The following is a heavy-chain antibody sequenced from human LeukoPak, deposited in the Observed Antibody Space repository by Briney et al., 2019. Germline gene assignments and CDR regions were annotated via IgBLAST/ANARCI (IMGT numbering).Heavy chain of an antibody. J-gene: IGHJ3*02. D-gene: IGHD3-22*01. CDR2: ISSSSSSYT. CDR1: GFTFSDYY. V-gene: IGHV3-11*06. Sequence: PGGSLRLACAAPGFTFSDYYMSWIRQAPGKGLQWVSYISSSSSSYTNYADSVKGRFTISRDNAKNSLYLQMNSLRAEDTAVYYCARDRVYDSSGYHYRHDAFDIWGQGTMVTVSS. CDR3: ARDRVYDSSGYHYRHDAFDI.